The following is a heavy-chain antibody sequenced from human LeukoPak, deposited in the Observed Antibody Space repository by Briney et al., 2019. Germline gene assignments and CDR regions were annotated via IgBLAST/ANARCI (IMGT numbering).Heavy chain of an antibody. J-gene: IGHJ4*02. CDR3: AREDHSNYNY. Sequence: PGGSLRLSCAAPGFPFSSYWMSWVRQAPGKGLEWVANIKQDGGEKFYVDSVKGRFTISRDNAKNSLYLQMSSLRAEDTAVYYCAREDHSNYNYWGQGTLVTVSS. CDR2: IKQDGGEK. CDR1: GFPFSSYW. V-gene: IGHV3-7*01. D-gene: IGHD4-11*01.